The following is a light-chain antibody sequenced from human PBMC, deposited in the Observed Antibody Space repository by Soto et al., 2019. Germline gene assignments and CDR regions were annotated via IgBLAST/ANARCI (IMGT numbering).Light chain of an antibody. V-gene: IGLV2-23*02. CDR2: EVN. J-gene: IGLJ1*01. Sequence: QSVLTQPASVSGSPGQSITISCTGTSSDFGNYNPVSWYQQHPGKVPKLILFEVNKRPSGVSGRFSGSKSGNTASLTISGLQAEDEADYYCCSFTSSNTHVFGTGTKVTV. CDR1: SSDFGNYNP. CDR3: CSFTSSNTHV.